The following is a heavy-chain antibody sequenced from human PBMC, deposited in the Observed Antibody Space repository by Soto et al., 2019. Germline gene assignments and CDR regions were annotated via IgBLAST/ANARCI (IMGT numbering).Heavy chain of an antibody. D-gene: IGHD3-22*01. CDR1: EFTFSNYA. CDR3: ANDPQQMIVYSDY. V-gene: IGHV3-23*01. J-gene: IGHJ4*02. Sequence: PGGSLRLSGAASEFTFSNYAMSWVREAPGKGLEGVSSISDNGGTTYYADSVKGRFTISRDNSKNTLYLQMNSLRAEDTAVYYCANDPQQMIVYSDYWGQGPQVTVSS. CDR2: ISDNGGTT.